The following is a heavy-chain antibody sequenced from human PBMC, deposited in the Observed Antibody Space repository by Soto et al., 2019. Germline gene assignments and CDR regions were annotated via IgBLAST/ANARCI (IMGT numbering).Heavy chain of an antibody. J-gene: IGHJ4*02. V-gene: IGHV1-69*13. CDR3: ARVGATGENS. CDR2: IIPIFGTA. D-gene: IGHD1-26*01. CDR1: GGTFSSYA. Sequence: ASVKVSCKASGGTFSSYAISWVRQAPGQGLEWMGGIIPIFGTANYAQKFQGRVTITADESTSTAYMELSSLRSEDKAVYYCARVGATGENSWGQGTLVTVSS.